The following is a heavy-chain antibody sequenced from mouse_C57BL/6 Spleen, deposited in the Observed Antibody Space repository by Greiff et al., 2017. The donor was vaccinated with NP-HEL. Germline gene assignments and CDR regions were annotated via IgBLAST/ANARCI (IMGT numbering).Heavy chain of an antibody. D-gene: IGHD2-1*01. J-gene: IGHJ1*03. CDR3: TTNYGKTYWYFDV. CDR2: IDPEDGDT. CDR1: GFNIKDYY. V-gene: IGHV14-1*01. Sequence: EVQLQQSGAELVRPGASVKLSCTASGFNIKDYYMHWVKQRPEQGLEWIGRIDPEDGDTEYAPKFQGKATMTADTSSNTAYLQLSSLTSEDTAVYYCTTNYGKTYWYFDVWGTGTTVTVSS.